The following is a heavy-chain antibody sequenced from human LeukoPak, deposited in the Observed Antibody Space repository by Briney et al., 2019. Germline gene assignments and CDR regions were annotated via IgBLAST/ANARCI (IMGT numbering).Heavy chain of an antibody. CDR2: IIPILGIA. CDR3: ATDLLRTVTRLGRRGITGTLRVGYFDL. V-gene: IGHV1-69*04. J-gene: IGHJ2*01. CDR1: GGTFSSYA. Sequence: GASVTVSCKASGGTFSSYAISWVRQAPGQGLEWMGRIIPILGIANYAQKFQGRVTITADKSTSTAYMELSSLRSEDTAVYYCATDLLRTVTRLGRRGITGTLRVGYFDLWGRGTLVTVSS. D-gene: IGHD1-7*01.